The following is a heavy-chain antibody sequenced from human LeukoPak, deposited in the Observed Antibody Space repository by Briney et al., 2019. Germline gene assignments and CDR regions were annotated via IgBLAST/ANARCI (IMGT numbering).Heavy chain of an antibody. V-gene: IGHV4-4*02. J-gene: IGHJ5*02. CDR2: IYHSGST. Sequence: SETLSLTCAVSGDSISSNYFWNWVRRPPGKGLEWIGEIYHSGSTNYNPSLKSRATISVDKSKNQFSLKLSSVTAADTAVYFCSRDYIRRFDPWGQGTLVTVSS. CDR1: GDSISSNYF. CDR3: SRDYIRRFDP.